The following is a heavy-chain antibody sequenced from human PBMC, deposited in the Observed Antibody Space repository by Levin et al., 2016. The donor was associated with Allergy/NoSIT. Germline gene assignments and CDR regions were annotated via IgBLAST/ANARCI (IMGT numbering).Heavy chain of an antibody. V-gene: IGHV3-23*01. J-gene: IGHJ4*02. CDR2: ISGSDGNT. D-gene: IGHD6-19*01. CDR1: GFTFSNYA. Sequence: GESLKISCAASGFTFSNYAMTWVRQAPGKGLXRVSTISGSDGNTYYADSVKGRFTISRDNSKNTLYLQMNSLRAEDTALYYCTKSGGHGWPIDYWGQGTLVTVSS. CDR3: TKSGGHGWPIDY.